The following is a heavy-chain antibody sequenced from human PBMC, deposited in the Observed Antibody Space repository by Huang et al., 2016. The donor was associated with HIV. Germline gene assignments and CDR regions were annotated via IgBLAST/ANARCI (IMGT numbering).Heavy chain of an antibody. Sequence: VESGGRLVQPGGSIRLSCVGSKFRFGAYWMSWVRQSPGKGLEWVANIKQDESEKYYVDSVKGRFNISRDNAKKVLFLEMNNVRVEDTATYYCATKTAAMDIWGQGTTVTVS. V-gene: IGHV3-7*01. CDR3: ATKTAAMDI. J-gene: IGHJ6*02. CDR1: KFRFGAYW. CDR2: IKQDESEK. D-gene: IGHD1-7*01.